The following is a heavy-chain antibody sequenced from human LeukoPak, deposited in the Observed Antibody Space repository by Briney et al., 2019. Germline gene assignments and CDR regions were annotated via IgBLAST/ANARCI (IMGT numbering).Heavy chain of an antibody. D-gene: IGHD3-22*01. V-gene: IGHV3-11*06. CDR3: ARDPKNYYDSSGYYEYYFDY. CDR2: ISTTGTYT. Sequence: GGSLRLSCAASGFTFSDYYMSWIRQAPGKGLEWVSYISTTGTYTNYADSVKGRFTISRDNGKKSLYLQMNSLRAEDTAVYYCARDPKNYYDSSGYYEYYFDYWGQGTLVTVSS. CDR1: GFTFSDYY. J-gene: IGHJ4*02.